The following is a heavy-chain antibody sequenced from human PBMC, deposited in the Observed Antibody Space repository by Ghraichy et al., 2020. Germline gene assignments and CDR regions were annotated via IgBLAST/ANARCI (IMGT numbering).Heavy chain of an antibody. D-gene: IGHD6-19*01. Sequence: SETLSLTCAVYGGSFSGYYWSWIRQPPGKGLEWIGEINHSGSTNYNPSLKSRVTISVDTSKNQFSLKLSSVTAADTAVYYCARDDSSGWYAPGLRYCDLWSRGILVTVSS. V-gene: IGHV4-34*01. CDR1: GGSFSGYY. CDR2: INHSGST. J-gene: IGHJ2*01. CDR3: ARDDSSGWYAPGLRYCDL.